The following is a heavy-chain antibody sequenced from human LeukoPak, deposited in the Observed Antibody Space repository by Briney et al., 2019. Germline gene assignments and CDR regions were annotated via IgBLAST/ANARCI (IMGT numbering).Heavy chain of an antibody. D-gene: IGHD2-21*02. Sequence: PGGSLRLSCAASGFTFSNFGMHWVRQSPGKGLEWVAFIRNDGGNKHYADSVKGRFTISRDNSKNTVYLQMNGLRAEDTSMYYCAKDYFRGDHGPEDYWGQGTLVTVSS. CDR3: AKDYFRGDHGPEDY. CDR2: IRNDGGNK. V-gene: IGHV3-30*02. J-gene: IGHJ4*02. CDR1: GFTFSNFG.